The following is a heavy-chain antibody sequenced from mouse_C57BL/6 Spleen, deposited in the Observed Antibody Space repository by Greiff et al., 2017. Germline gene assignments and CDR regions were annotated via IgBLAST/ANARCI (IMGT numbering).Heavy chain of an antibody. V-gene: IGHV1-52*01. D-gene: IGHD1-1*01. J-gene: IGHJ4*01. CDR2: IDPSDSET. CDR3: ARSYYGSSYAYAMDY. Sequence: QVQLQQPGAELVRPGSSVKLSCKASGYTFTSYWMHWVKQRPIQGLEWIGNIDPSDSETHYNQKFKDKATLTVDKSSSTAYMQLSSLTSEDSAVYYCARSYYGSSYAYAMDYWGQGTSVTVSS. CDR1: GYTFTSYW.